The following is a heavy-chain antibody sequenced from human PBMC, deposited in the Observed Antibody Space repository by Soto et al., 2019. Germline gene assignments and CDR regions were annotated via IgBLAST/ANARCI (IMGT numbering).Heavy chain of an antibody. D-gene: IGHD6-6*01. CDR2: ISAYNGNT. CDR3: ARGIIAARTYYYYYMDV. J-gene: IGHJ6*03. CDR1: GYTFTSYG. V-gene: IGHV1-18*01. Sequence: ASVKVSCKASGYTFTSYGISWVRQAPGQGLEWMGWISAYNGNTNYAQKLQGRVTMTTDTSTSTAYMELRSLRSDDTAVYYCARGIIAARTYYYYYMDVWGKGTTVTVSS.